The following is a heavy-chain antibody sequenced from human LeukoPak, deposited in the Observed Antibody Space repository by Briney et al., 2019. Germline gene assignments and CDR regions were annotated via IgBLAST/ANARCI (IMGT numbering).Heavy chain of an antibody. J-gene: IGHJ6*02. CDR2: INTNTGNP. CDR1: GYTFTSYA. V-gene: IGHV7-4-1*02. CDR3: ARDRAYYYDSSGYYYYGMDV. Sequence: ASVKVSCKASGYTFTSYAMNWVRQAPGRGLEWMGWINTNTGNPTYAQGFTGRFVFSLDTSVSTAYLQISSLKAEDTAVYYCARDRAYYYDSSGYYYYGMDVWGQGTTVTVSS. D-gene: IGHD3-22*01.